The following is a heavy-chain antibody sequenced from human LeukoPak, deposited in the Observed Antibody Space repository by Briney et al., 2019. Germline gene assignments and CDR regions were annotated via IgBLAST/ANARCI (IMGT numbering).Heavy chain of an antibody. CDR2: IKQDGSEK. D-gene: IGHD3-22*01. CDR1: GFTFSSYW. J-gene: IGHJ4*02. Sequence: PGRSLRLSCAASGFTFSSYWMSWVRRAPGKGLEWVANIKQDGSEKYYVDSVKGRFTISRDNAKNSLYPQMNSLRAEDTAVYYCAREKTQVRYDSSGYYLDYWGQGTLVTVSS. CDR3: AREKTQVRYDSSGYYLDY. V-gene: IGHV3-7*01.